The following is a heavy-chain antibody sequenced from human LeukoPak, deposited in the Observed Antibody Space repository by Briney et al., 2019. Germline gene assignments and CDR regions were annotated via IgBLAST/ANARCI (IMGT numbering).Heavy chain of an antibody. CDR2: ISGRGTNT. CDR3: AKDIRYYYDRSGFYYDY. CDR1: GFTFSGYA. J-gene: IGHJ4*02. V-gene: IGHV3-23*01. D-gene: IGHD3-22*01. Sequence: PGGSLRLSCAASGFTFSGYAMSWVRPAPGKGLEWVSVISGRGTNTYYADSVKGRFTISRDNSKNTVYLQMNSLRGEDTAVYYCAKDIRYYYDRSGFYYDYWGQGTLLTVSS.